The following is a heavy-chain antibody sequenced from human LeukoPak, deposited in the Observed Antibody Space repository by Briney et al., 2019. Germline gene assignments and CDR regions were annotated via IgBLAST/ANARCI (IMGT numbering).Heavy chain of an antibody. CDR1: GFTFSSYG. D-gene: IGHD6-13*01. CDR2: IWYDGSNK. J-gene: IGHJ4*02. CDR3: ARAEGIAASGD. V-gene: IGHV3-33*01. Sequence: GRSLRLSCAASGFTFSSYGMHWVRQAPGQGLEWVAVIWYDGSNKYYEDSVKGRFTISRDNSKNTLYLQMNSLRAEDTAVYYCARAEGIAASGDWGQGTLVTVSS.